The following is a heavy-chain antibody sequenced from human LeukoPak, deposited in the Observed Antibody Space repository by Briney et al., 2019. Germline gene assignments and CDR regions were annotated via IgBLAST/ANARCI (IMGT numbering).Heavy chain of an antibody. D-gene: IGHD3-22*01. CDR2: ISSSSSYI. V-gene: IGHV3-21*01. Sequence: AGGSLRLSCAASGFTFSSYSMNWVRQAPGKGLEWVSSISSSSSYIYYADSVKGRFTISRDNAKNSLYLQMNSLRAEDTAVYYCAREREDDSSGFRAFDIWGQGTMVTVSS. J-gene: IGHJ3*02. CDR3: AREREDDSSGFRAFDI. CDR1: GFTFSSYS.